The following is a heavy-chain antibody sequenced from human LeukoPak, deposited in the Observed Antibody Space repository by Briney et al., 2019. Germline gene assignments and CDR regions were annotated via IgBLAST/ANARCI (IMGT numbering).Heavy chain of an antibody. CDR2: TSYDGSNK. J-gene: IGHJ3*02. V-gene: IGHV3-30*18. CDR3: AKDRGGAIDYAFGI. CDR1: GFTFSNYD. Sequence: PVGSLRPSRAASGFTFSNYDMHWVRQAPGKGLEWVAVTSYDGSNKYYADSVEGRFTISRDNSKNTLYLQMNSLRAEDTAVYYCAKDRGGAIDYAFGIGGQGTMVTVSS. D-gene: IGHD3-16*02.